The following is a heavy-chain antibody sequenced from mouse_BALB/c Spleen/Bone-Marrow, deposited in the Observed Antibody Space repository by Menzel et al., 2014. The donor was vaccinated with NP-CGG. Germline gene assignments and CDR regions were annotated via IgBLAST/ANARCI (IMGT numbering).Heavy chain of an antibody. Sequence: EVMLVESGGGLVQPGGSRKLSCAASGFTFSSFGMHWVRQAPEKGREWVAYINSGNSPIFYADTVQGRFTISRDNPKNALFLQMTSIRSEDTAIYYCTRGGNWEDFDYWGQGTTLTVSS. CDR2: INSGNSPI. D-gene: IGHD4-1*01. CDR3: TRGGNWEDFDY. CDR1: GFTFSSFG. V-gene: IGHV5-17*02. J-gene: IGHJ2*01.